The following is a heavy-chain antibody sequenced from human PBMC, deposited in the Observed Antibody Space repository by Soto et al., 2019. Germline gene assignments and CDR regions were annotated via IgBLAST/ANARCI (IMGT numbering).Heavy chain of an antibody. V-gene: IGHV1-69*01. Sequence: QVQLVQSGSEVKKPGSSVKVSCKASGGSFSSNPISWVRQAPGQGLEWMAGIIPIFATVHYAQKFQGRVTITADESKSTAYMELTSLRSEDTAVYFCARGGRGYSSAPRYYFDSWGQGTLVTVYS. CDR1: GGSFSSNP. CDR2: IIPIFATV. J-gene: IGHJ4*02. D-gene: IGHD5-18*01. CDR3: ARGGRGYSSAPRYYFDS.